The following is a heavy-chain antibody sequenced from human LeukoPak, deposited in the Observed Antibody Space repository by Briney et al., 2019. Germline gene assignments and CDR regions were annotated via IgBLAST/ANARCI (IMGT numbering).Heavy chain of an antibody. D-gene: IGHD3-10*01. Sequence: PGGSLRLSCKGSGYSFTSYWIGWVRQMPGKGLEWMGIVYPGDSDTRYSPSFQGQVTISADKSISTAYLQWSSLKASDTAMYYCARGTPAMVRGVATNWFDPWGQGTLVTVSS. V-gene: IGHV5-51*01. CDR3: ARGTPAMVRGVATNWFDP. J-gene: IGHJ5*02. CDR1: GYSFTSYW. CDR2: VYPGDSDT.